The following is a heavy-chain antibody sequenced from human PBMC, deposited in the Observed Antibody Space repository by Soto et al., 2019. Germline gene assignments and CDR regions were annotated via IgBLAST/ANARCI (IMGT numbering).Heavy chain of an antibody. CDR1: GCSISSDGYY. D-gene: IGHD3-22*01. J-gene: IGHJ5*02. CDR2: IYYSGST. V-gene: IGHV4-31*03. Sequence: SETLSLTCTFSGCSISSDGYYWSWIRQHPGKGLEWIGYIYYSGSTYYNPSLKSRGTISVDTSKNQFSLKLSSVTAADTAVYYCARHRDYYDSSGSNWFDPWGQGTLVTVSS. CDR3: ARHRDYYDSSGSNWFDP.